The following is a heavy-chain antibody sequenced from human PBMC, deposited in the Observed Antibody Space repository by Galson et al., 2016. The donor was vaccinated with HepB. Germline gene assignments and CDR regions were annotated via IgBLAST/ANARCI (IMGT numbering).Heavy chain of an antibody. CDR1: GFTFSSYS. CDR3: ARDDYFRLGY. J-gene: IGHJ4*02. Sequence: SLRLSCAGSGFTFSSYSMTWARQAPGKGLEWVSSISSSSSYIYYADSVKGRFTISRDNAKMYLQMNSLRAEDTAVYYCARDDYFRLGYWGQGTLVTVSS. CDR2: ISSSSSYI. D-gene: IGHD3-16*01. V-gene: IGHV3-21*01.